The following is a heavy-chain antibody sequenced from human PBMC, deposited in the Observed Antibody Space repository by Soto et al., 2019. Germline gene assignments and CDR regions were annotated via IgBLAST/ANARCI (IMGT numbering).Heavy chain of an antibody. J-gene: IGHJ3*02. D-gene: IGHD3-22*01. CDR2: ISSSGVST. CDR1: GFTFNNYA. V-gene: IGHV3-23*01. Sequence: PGGSLRLSCAASGFTFNNYAMSWVRQAPEKGLEWVSTISSSGVSTYHADSVKGRFTISRDNSKKTLYLHMDSLRAEDTAVYYCMRDPIYNSAIWGQGTLVTVSS. CDR3: MRDPIYNSAI.